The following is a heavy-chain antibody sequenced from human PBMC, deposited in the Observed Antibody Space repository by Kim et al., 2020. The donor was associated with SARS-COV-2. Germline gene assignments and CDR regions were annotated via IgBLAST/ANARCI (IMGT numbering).Heavy chain of an antibody. Sequence: SETLSLTCTVSGGSISSNNYYWGWIRQPPGKGLEWIGSIYYSGSTYYSPSLKSRATISVDTSRNLFSLKLNSVTAADTAVYYCARHLRSGTTYYYYRMDVWGQGTTVPVSS. CDR2: IYYSGST. J-gene: IGHJ6*01. CDR3: ARHLRSGTTYYYYRMDV. CDR1: GGSISSNNYY. D-gene: IGHD1-7*01. V-gene: IGHV4-39*01.